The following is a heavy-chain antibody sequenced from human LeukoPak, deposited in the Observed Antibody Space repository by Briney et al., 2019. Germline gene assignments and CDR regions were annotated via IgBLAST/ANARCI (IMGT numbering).Heavy chain of an antibody. CDR3: ATEPVKLGNYLPYYYYMDV. J-gene: IGHJ6*03. V-gene: IGHV1-69*11. CDR1: GGTFSSYA. CDR2: IIPILGTA. D-gene: IGHD1-7*01. Sequence: GASVKVSCKASGGTFSSYAISWVRQAPGQGLEWMGRIIPILGTANYAQKFQGRVTITADESTSTAYMELSSLRSEDTAVYYCATEPVKLGNYLPYYYYMDVWGKGTTVTVSS.